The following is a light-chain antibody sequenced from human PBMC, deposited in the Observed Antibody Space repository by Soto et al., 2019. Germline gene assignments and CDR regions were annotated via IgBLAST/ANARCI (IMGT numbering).Light chain of an antibody. Sequence: QSALTRPPSASGSPGQSVTISCTGTSGDVGGYNYVSWYQQHPGKAPKLMISEVSERPSGVPDRFSGSKSGNTASLTVSGLQAEDEADYYCSSYAGSNNLVFGGGTKLTVL. CDR1: SGDVGGYNY. J-gene: IGLJ3*02. CDR2: EVS. CDR3: SSYAGSNNLV. V-gene: IGLV2-8*01.